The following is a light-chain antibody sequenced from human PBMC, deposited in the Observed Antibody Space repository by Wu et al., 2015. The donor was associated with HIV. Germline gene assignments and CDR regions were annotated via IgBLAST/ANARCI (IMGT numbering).Light chain of an antibody. CDR3: LQHSSYPYT. J-gene: IGKJ2*01. CDR1: QGINNY. V-gene: IGKV1-17*03. Sequence: DIQMTQSPSAMSASVGDRLTITCRASQGINNYLAWFQQKPGKVPKRLIYGASTLQSGVPSRFSGSGSGTEFTLTISSLQPEDFATYYCLQHSSYPYTFGQGTKLEIK. CDR2: GAS.